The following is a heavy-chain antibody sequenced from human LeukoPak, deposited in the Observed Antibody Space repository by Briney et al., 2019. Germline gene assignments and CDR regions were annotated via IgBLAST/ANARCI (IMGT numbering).Heavy chain of an antibody. CDR2: IIPIFGTA. D-gene: IGHD6-6*01. J-gene: IGHJ2*01. CDR1: GGTFSSYA. V-gene: IGHV1-69*06. Sequence: GSSVKVSCKASGGTFSSYAISWVRQAPGQGLEWMGGIIPIFGTANYAQKFQGRVTITADKSTSTAYMELSSLRSEDTAVYYCARTYSSSSFANRHYWYFDLWGRGTLVTVSS. CDR3: ARTYSSSSFANRHYWYFDL.